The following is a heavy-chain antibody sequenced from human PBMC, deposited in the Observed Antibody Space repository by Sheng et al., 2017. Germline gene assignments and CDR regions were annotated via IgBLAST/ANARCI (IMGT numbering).Heavy chain of an antibody. CDR1: GFTSSRHW. Sequence: EVQLVESGGGSVHPGESLRLSCAASGFTSSRHWMQWVCQAPGKGLVWVSRIDGDGSTTTYADSVKGRFTIFRDNAKNTLYLQMNSLRAEDTAVYYCVRSGVPNGFDIWGQGTMVTV. V-gene: IGHV3-74*03. CDR3: VRSGVPNGFDI. D-gene: IGHD2-15*01. CDR2: IDGDGSTT. J-gene: IGHJ3*02.